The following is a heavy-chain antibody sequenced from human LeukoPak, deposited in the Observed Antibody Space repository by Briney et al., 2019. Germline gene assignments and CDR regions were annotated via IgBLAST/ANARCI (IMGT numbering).Heavy chain of an antibody. J-gene: IGHJ4*02. V-gene: IGHV3-23*01. CDR3: AKDLSSSWYSPRGFDY. Sequence: PGGSLRLSCAASGFTFSSYAMSWVRRAPGKGLEWVSAISGSGGSTYYADSVKGRFTISRDNSKNTLYLQMNSLRAEDTAVYYCAKDLSSSWYSPRGFDYWGQGTLVTVSS. D-gene: IGHD6-13*01. CDR1: GFTFSSYA. CDR2: ISGSGGST.